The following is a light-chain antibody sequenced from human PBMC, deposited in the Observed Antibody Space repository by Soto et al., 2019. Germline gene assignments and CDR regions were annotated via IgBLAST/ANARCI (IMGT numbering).Light chain of an antibody. Sequence: DIQMTLSPSSLSASVGDRVTITCRGSQSITSYLNWYQQKPRKAPELPIYAASSLQSGVPSRFSGSGSGTDFTLAISSLQPEDFATYYCQQSYSTPRTFGQGTKVDIK. CDR2: AAS. J-gene: IGKJ1*01. CDR1: QSITSY. V-gene: IGKV1-39*01. CDR3: QQSYSTPRT.